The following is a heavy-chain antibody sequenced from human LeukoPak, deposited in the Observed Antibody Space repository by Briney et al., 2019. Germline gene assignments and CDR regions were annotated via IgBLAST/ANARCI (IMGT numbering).Heavy chain of an antibody. D-gene: IGHD3-22*01. V-gene: IGHV4-34*01. CDR1: GGSFSGYY. CDR3: ARGRPNYDSSGYYPSYYFDY. J-gene: IGHJ4*02. CDR2: INHSGST. Sequence: SETLSLTCAVYGGSFSGYYWSWIRQPPGKGLEWIGGINHSGSTNYNPSLKSRVTISVDTSKNQFSLKLSSVTAADTAVYYCARGRPNYDSSGYYPSYYFDYWGQGTLVTVSS.